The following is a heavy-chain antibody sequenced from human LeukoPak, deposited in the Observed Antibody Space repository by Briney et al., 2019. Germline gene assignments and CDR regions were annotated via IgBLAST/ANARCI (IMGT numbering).Heavy chain of an antibody. D-gene: IGHD6-13*01. CDR2: IYYSGST. CDR1: GGSISSSSYY. Sequence: SETLSLTCTVSGGSISSSSYYWGWIRQPPGKGLEWIGSIYYSGSTYYNPSLKSRVTISVDTSKNQFSLKLSPVTAADTAVYYCASRPAASYNWFDPWGQGTLVTVSS. V-gene: IGHV4-39*01. CDR3: ASRPAASYNWFDP. J-gene: IGHJ5*02.